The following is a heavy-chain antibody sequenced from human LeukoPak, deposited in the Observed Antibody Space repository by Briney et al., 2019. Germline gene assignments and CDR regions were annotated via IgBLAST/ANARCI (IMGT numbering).Heavy chain of an antibody. CDR3: ERNSGWSPVGY. CDR1: AFDFGFYY. V-gene: IGHV3-11*01. D-gene: IGHD2-15*01. Sequence: GGSLRLYCAASAFDFGFYYMSWIRQAPGQELEWVSYITAGGSIPSYADSVKGRFTISTADAKNSLYLEMNSLGGEGTAVYYCERNSGWSPVGYWGQGTLVTVSS. J-gene: IGHJ4*02. CDR2: ITAGGSIP.